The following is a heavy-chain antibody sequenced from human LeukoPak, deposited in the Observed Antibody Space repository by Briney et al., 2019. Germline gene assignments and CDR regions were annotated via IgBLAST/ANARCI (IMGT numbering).Heavy chain of an antibody. J-gene: IGHJ4*02. V-gene: IGHV4-39*05. CDR2: IYYSGST. CDR3: ARTYRGYSYGYFFDY. D-gene: IGHD5-18*01. Sequence: PSETPSLTCTVSGGSISSSSYYWGWIRQPPGKGLEWIGSIYYSGSTYYNPSLKSRVTISVDTSKNQFSLKLSSVTAADTAVYYCARTYRGYSYGYFFDYWGQGTLVTVSS. CDR1: GGSISSSSYY.